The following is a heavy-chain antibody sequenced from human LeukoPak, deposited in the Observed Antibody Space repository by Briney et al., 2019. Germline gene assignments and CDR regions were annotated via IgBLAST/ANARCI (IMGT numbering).Heavy chain of an antibody. V-gene: IGHV1-2*02. CDR1: GYTFTGYY. J-gene: IGHJ4*02. CDR2: INPNSGGT. D-gene: IGHD5-12*01. Sequence: ASVKVSCKASGYTFTGYYMHWVRQAPGQGLEWMGWINPNSGGTNYAQKFQGRVTMTRDTSISTAYMGLSRLRSDDTAVYYCARDRNSGYALYDFDYWGQGTLVTVSS. CDR3: ARDRNSGYALYDFDY.